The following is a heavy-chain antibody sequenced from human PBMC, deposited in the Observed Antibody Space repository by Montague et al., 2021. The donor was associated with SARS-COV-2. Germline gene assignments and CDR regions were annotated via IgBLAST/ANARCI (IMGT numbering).Heavy chain of an antibody. CDR1: GGPFSGSS. V-gene: IGHV4-34*01. CDR3: AREEGSGYYWFDP. D-gene: IGHD5-18*01. CDR2: ITPSGNS. J-gene: IGHJ5*02. Sequence: SETLSLTCAVFGGPFSGSSWSWIRQSPGKGLEWIGEITPSGNSNYSPSLKSRATISVDTSKNQFSLRVTSVTVADTAVYYCAREEGSGYYWFDPWGPGTLVTVSS.